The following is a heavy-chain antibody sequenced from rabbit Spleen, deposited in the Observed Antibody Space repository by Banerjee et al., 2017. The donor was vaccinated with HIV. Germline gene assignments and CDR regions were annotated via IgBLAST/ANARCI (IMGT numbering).Heavy chain of an antibody. Sequence: QSLEESGGGLVKPGASLTLTCKASGFSFNSGYDMCWVRQAPGKGLEWIQCIYAGSSGSTYSATWATGRFTISKTSSTTVTLQMTSLTVADTATYFCARDTGTSFSSYGMDLWGPGTLVTVS. CDR2: IYAGSSGST. CDR1: GFSFNSGYD. V-gene: IGHV1S40*01. D-gene: IGHD7-1*01. J-gene: IGHJ6*01. CDR3: ARDTGTSFSSYGMDL.